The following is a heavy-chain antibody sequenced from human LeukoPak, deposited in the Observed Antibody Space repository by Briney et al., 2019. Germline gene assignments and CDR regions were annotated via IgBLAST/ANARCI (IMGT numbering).Heavy chain of an antibody. CDR3: ARIGSNDFDY. CDR1: GFTFSDYY. CDR2: IGSSGYSANLV. J-gene: IGHJ4*02. V-gene: IGHV3-11*04. Sequence: PGGSLRLSCAVSGFTFSDYYMSWIRQAPGKGLEWLSYIGSSGYSANLVYYADSVKGRFTISRDNGKNSLFLQMNSLRAEDTAVYYCARIGSNDFDYWGQGTLVTVSS. D-gene: IGHD2-15*01.